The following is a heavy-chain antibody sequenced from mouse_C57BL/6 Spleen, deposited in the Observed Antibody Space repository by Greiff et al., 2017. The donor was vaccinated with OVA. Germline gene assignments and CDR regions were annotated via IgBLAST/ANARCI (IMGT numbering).Heavy chain of an antibody. J-gene: IGHJ4*01. D-gene: IGHD1-1*01. CDR3: ARNYGSSYGYYAMDY. CDR1: GYTFTSYW. V-gene: IGHV1-69*01. Sequence: QVHVKQPGAELVMPGASVKLSCKASGYTFTSYWMHWVKQRPGQGLEWIGEIDPSDSYTNYNQKFKGKSTLTVDKSSSTAYMQLSSLTSEDSAVYYCARNYGSSYGYYAMDYWGQGTSVTVSS. CDR2: IDPSDSYT.